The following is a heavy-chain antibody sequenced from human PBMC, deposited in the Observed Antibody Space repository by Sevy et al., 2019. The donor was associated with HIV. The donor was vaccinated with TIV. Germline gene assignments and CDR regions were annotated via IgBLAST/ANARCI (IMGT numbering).Heavy chain of an antibody. J-gene: IGHJ4*02. CDR3: VRAFSATYSAYFDY. D-gene: IGHD1-26*01. V-gene: IGHV3-20*04. CDR1: GVTTEDYG. Sequence: GGSLSLSCAGSGVTTEDYGMNWVRQVPGKGLEWVSGIYWNGGSTAYADSVKGRFTISRDNAKRSLYLQMNSLRVDDTALYYCVRAFSATYSAYFDYWGQGALVTVSS. CDR2: IYWNGGST.